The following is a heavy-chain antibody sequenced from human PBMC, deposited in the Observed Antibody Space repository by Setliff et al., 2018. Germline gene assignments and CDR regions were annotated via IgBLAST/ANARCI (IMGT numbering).Heavy chain of an antibody. J-gene: IGHJ3*02. CDR2: IYTSGST. CDR3: ARDPVVVVAAMSDAFDI. CDR1: GGSISSGSYY. V-gene: IGHV4-61*09. D-gene: IGHD2-15*01. Sequence: SETLSLTCTVSGGSISSGSYYWSWIRQPAGKGLEWIGHIYTSGSTNYNPSLKSRVTISVDTSKNQFSLKLSSVTAADTAVYYCARDPVVVVAAMSDAFDIWVQGTMVTVSS.